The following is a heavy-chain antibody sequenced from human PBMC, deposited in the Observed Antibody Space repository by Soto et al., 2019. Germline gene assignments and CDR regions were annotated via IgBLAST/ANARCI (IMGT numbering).Heavy chain of an antibody. CDR2: IKQDGSEK. Sequence: GGSLRLSCAASGFTFSSYWMSWVRQAPGKGLEWVANIKQDGSEKYYVDSVKGRFTISRDNAKNSLYLQMNSLRAEDTAGYYCARVSSSSWYLPGAFDIWGQGTMVTVSS. V-gene: IGHV3-7*01. CDR1: GFTFSSYW. J-gene: IGHJ3*02. D-gene: IGHD6-13*01. CDR3: ARVSSSSWYLPGAFDI.